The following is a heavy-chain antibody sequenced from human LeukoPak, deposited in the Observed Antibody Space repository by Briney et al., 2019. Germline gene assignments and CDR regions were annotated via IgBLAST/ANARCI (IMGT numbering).Heavy chain of an antibody. J-gene: IGHJ4*02. CDR3: ARATYSGSYSPFDY. CDR1: GGSISSGSYY. D-gene: IGHD1-26*01. V-gene: IGHV4-61*02. Sequence: SETLSLTCTVSGGSISSGSYYWSWIRQPAGKGLEWMGRIYTSGSTNYNPSLKSRVTISVDTSKNQFSLKLSSVTAADTAVYYCARATYSGSYSPFDYWGQGTLVTVSS. CDR2: IYTSGST.